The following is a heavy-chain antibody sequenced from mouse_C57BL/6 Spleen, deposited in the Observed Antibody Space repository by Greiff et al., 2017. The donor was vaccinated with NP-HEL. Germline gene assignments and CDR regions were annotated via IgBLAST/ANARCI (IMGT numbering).Heavy chain of an antibody. V-gene: IGHV1-15*01. Sequence: VQLVESGAELVRPGASVTLSCKASGYTFTDYEMHWVKQTPVHGLEWIGAIDPETGGTAYNQKFKGKAILTADKSSSTAYMELRSLTSEDSAVYYCTRGYGSSLDYWGQGTTLTVSS. CDR1: GYTFTDYE. CDR2: IDPETGGT. J-gene: IGHJ2*01. CDR3: TRGYGSSLDY. D-gene: IGHD1-1*01.